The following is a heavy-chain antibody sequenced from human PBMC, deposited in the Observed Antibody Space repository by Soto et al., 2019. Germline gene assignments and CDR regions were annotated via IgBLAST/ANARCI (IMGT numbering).Heavy chain of an antibody. CDR3: AKDYSGTSPLYYFDY. CDR2: ISYDGSNK. J-gene: IGHJ4*02. Sequence: PGGSLRLSCAASGFTFSSYGMHWVRQAPGKGLEWVAVISYDGSNKYYADSVKGRFTISRDNSKNTLYLQMNSLRAEDTAVYYCAKDYSGTSPLYYFDYWGQGTLVTVSS. CDR1: GFTFSSYG. D-gene: IGHD1-26*01. V-gene: IGHV3-30*18.